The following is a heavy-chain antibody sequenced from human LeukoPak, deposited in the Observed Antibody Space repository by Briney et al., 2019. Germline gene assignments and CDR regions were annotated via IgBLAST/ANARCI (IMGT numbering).Heavy chain of an antibody. D-gene: IGHD3-10*01. CDR3: ARHVGFITMVRGVINNNWFDP. V-gene: IGHV4-39*01. CDR2: IYYSGSP. J-gene: IGHJ5*02. Sequence: SETLSLTCTVSGGSISSSSYYWGWIRQPPGTGLEWIGSIYYSGSPYYNPSLKSRVTISVDTSKKRFTLKLSSVTAADTAVYYCARHVGFITMVRGVINNNWFDPWGQGTLVTVSS. CDR1: GGSISSSSYY.